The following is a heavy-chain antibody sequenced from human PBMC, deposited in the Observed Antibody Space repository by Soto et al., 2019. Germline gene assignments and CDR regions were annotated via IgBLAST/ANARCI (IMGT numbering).Heavy chain of an antibody. V-gene: IGHV4-30-4*01. CDR1: GGSVNTGDNY. Sequence: QVQLHQSGPGLVKPSQTLSLECTVIGGSVNTGDNYWSWVRQSPGRGLEWIGYIYHTGNTFYNPALENRVTMSVDASKHQCSLTLTSVIDADTAVYFCDREPLDGMDVWGQGTNVTVSS. J-gene: IGHJ6*02. CDR2: IYHTGNT. CDR3: DREPLDGMDV.